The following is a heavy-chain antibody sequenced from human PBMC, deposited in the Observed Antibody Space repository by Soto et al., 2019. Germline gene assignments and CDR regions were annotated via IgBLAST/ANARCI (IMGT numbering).Heavy chain of an antibody. J-gene: IGHJ3*02. CDR1: GYSFTSYW. Sequence: GESLKISCKGSGYSFTSYWISWVRQMPGKGLEWMGRIDPSDSYTTYSPSFQGHVTISADKSISTAYLQWSSLKASDTAMYYCARHHCSSTSCYVGGDAFDIWGQGTMVTVSS. D-gene: IGHD2-2*01. V-gene: IGHV5-10-1*01. CDR2: IDPSDSYT. CDR3: ARHHCSSTSCYVGGDAFDI.